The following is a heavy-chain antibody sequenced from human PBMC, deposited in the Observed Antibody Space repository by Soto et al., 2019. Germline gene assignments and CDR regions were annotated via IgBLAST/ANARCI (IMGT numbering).Heavy chain of an antibody. CDR2: IIPIFGTA. Sequence: QVQLVQSGAEVKKPGSSVKVSCKASGGTFSSYSINWVRQAPGQGLEWMGEIIPIFGTANYAQKFQGRVTITADESTSTAYMELSRLRSEDTAVYFCARDGGRRSGGSYYWGQGTLVTVSS. D-gene: IGHD3-16*01. CDR1: GGTFSSYS. J-gene: IGHJ4*02. V-gene: IGHV1-69*01. CDR3: ARDGGRRSGGSYY.